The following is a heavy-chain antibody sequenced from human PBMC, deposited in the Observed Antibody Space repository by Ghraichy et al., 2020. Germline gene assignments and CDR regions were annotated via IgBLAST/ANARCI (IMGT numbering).Heavy chain of an antibody. J-gene: IGHJ4*02. Sequence: GESLNISCTASGYTFDDDTMHWVRQAPGKGLEWVSLISWDGGSTYYADSVKGRFTISRDNSKNSLSLQMNSLRTEDTALYYCAKDSGHPGIVRGVIVRGGDFVYWRQGALVTVSS. V-gene: IGHV3-43*01. CDR3: AKDSGHPGIVRGVIVRGGDFVY. CDR2: ISWDGGST. D-gene: IGHD3-16*02. CDR1: GYTFDDDT.